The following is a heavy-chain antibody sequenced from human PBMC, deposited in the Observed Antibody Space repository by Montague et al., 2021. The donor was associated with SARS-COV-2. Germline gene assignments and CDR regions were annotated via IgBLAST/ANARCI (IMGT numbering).Heavy chain of an antibody. V-gene: IGHV4-39*02. Sequence: SETLSLTCTVSGGSITNNIDYWAWIRQPPGKGLEWIGSIYYTGNTYYNPSLKSRVTISVVTSKNHFTLKLSSVTAAETAVYYCVRLKRYFDSSGSPSAFDFWDQGTKVTVSS. CDR3: VRLKRYFDSSGSPSAFDF. CDR2: IYYTGNT. J-gene: IGHJ3*01. D-gene: IGHD3-22*01. CDR1: GGSITNNIDY.